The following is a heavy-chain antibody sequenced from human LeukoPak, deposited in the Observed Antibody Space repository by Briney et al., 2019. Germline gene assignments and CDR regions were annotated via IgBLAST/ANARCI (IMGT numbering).Heavy chain of an antibody. Sequence: GGSLRLSCAASGFTFSSYWMSWVRQAPGKGLEWVANIKQDGSEKYYVDSVKGRFTISRDNAKNSLYLQMNSLRAEDTAVYYCARGDYSNYRMRFDYWGQGTLVTVSS. V-gene: IGHV3-7*01. CDR2: IKQDGSEK. CDR1: GFTFSSYW. D-gene: IGHD4-11*01. CDR3: ARGDYSNYRMRFDY. J-gene: IGHJ4*02.